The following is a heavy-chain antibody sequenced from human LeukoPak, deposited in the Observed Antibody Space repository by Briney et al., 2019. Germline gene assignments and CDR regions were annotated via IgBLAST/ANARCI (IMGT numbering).Heavy chain of an antibody. CDR3: ARDGGTTSNPSHDTFAI. D-gene: IGHD4-11*01. CDR2: ISHSESA. V-gene: IGHV4-30-2*01. CDR1: GGSISSGANY. Sequence: PSETLSLTCTVSGGSISSGANYWSWIRQPPGRGLEWIGHISHSESAYYSPSLESRITISVDRSKNQFSLKLKSVTAADTAIYYCARDGGTTSNPSHDTFAIWGQGTMVAVSS. J-gene: IGHJ3*02.